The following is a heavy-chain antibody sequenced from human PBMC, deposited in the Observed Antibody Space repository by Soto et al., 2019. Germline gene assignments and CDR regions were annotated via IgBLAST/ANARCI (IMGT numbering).Heavy chain of an antibody. Sequence: EVQLVESGGGLVQPGGSLRLSCAASGFNFSSYSMIWVRQAPGKGLEWLSYISSSISTMHYADSVKGRFTISRDNAKNSLYLQINSLRDDDTAVYYCAREVRDTAVADFDYWGQGTLVTVSS. D-gene: IGHD5-18*01. V-gene: IGHV3-48*02. CDR1: GFNFSSYS. CDR3: AREVRDTAVADFDY. J-gene: IGHJ4*02. CDR2: ISSSISTM.